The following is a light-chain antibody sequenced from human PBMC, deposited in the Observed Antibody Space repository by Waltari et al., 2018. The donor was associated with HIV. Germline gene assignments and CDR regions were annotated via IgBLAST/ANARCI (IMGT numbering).Light chain of an antibody. CDR3: TSYISSSAPV. Sequence: QYALTQPASVSGSPGQSITISCDLNDYKSFSWYQRHHGKAPTVIIYEVLHRPSGLSNRFSGSKSGNTATLTISGLQPEDEADYFCTSYISSSAPVFGRGTKVTVL. CDR2: EVL. CDR1: DLNDYKS. J-gene: IGLJ6*01. V-gene: IGLV2-14*01.